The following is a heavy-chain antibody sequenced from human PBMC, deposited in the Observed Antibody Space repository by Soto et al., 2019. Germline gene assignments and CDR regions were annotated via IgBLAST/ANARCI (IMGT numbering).Heavy chain of an antibody. Sequence: SETLSLTCTVSGGSISSYYWSWIRQPPGKGLEWIGYIYYSGSTNYNPSLKSRVTISVDTSKNQFSLKLSSVTAADTAVYYCARATIGNWFDTWGQGTLVTVSS. CDR2: IYYSGST. V-gene: IGHV4-59*01. J-gene: IGHJ5*02. CDR3: ARATIGNWFDT. D-gene: IGHD1-26*01. CDR1: GGSISSYY.